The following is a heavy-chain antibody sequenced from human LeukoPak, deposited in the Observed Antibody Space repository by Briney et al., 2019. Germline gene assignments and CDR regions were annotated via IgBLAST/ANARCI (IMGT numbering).Heavy chain of an antibody. Sequence: GGFLRLSCAASGFTFSSYSMNWVRQAPGKGLEWVSYISSSATSTSYADSVKGRSTISRDNALNSLYLQMNSLRAEDTAVYYCARGGYSTSGDYWGQGTLVTVSS. CDR3: ARGGYSTSGDY. V-gene: IGHV3-48*01. CDR2: ISSSATST. CDR1: GFTFSSYS. D-gene: IGHD6-6*01. J-gene: IGHJ4*02.